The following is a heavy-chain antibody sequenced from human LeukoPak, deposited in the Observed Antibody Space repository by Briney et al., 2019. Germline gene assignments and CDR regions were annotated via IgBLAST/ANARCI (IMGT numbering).Heavy chain of an antibody. D-gene: IGHD6-13*01. CDR2: ISWNSGTI. CDR3: AKDFYSSSPSYFYAMDV. V-gene: IGHV3-9*01. Sequence: PGGSLRLSCAASGFTFDDYAMHWVRQAPGKGLEWVSGISWNSGTIAYADSVKGRFTISRDNAKNSLYLQMNSLRPEDTALYYCAKDFYSSSPSYFYAMDVWGQGTTVTVSS. CDR1: GFTFDDYA. J-gene: IGHJ6*02.